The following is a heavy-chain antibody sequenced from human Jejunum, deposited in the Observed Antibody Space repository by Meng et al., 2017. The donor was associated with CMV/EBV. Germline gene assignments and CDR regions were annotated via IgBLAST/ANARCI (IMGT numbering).Heavy chain of an antibody. J-gene: IGHJ4*02. CDR3: AKDGGTYSGGFDY. D-gene: IGHD4-23*01. CDR1: AFTFSNYV. CDR2: ISSSGGST. V-gene: IGHV3-23*01. Sequence: SAFTFSNYVMSWVRQAPGKGLEWVSSISSSGGSTYYADSVKGRFTISRHSFKNTLYLQMNSLRAEDTAVYYCAKDGGTYSGGFDYWGQGTLVTVSS.